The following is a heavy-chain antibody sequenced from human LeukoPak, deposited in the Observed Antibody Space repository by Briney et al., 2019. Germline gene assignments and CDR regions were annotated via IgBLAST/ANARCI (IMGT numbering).Heavy chain of an antibody. J-gene: IGHJ3*02. CDR3: ARAPSLTYYDFWSGSDDAFDI. D-gene: IGHD3-3*01. CDR1: GGSISSGDYY. Sequence: PPETLSLTCTVSGGSISSGDYYWSWIRQPPGKGLEWIGCIYYSGSTYYNPSLKSRVTISVDTSKNQFSLKLSSVTAADTAVYYCARAPSLTYYDFWSGSDDAFDIWGQGTMVTVSS. V-gene: IGHV4-30-4*08. CDR2: IYYSGST.